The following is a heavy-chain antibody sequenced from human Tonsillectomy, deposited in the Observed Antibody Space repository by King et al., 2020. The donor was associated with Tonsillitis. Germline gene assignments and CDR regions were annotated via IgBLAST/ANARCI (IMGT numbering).Heavy chain of an antibody. D-gene: IGHD2-15*01. J-gene: IGHJ4*02. V-gene: IGHV3-21*01. Sequence: MNWVRQAPGKGLEWVSSISSSSSYIYYADSVKGRFTISRANATKSLYLQMNSLRAEDTAVDYCAKDPSTRYCSVGSCYSGYWCQGTLVTVSS. CDR3: AKDPSTRYCSVGSCYSGY. CDR2: ISSSSSYI.